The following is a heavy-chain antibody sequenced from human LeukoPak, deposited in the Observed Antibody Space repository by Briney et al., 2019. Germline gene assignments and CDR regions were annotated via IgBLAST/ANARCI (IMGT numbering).Heavy chain of an antibody. CDR1: GFTFSSYA. D-gene: IGHD3-3*01. J-gene: IGHJ4*02. CDR2: ISGSGGST. Sequence: GGSLRLSCATSGFTFSSYAMSWVRQAPGKGLEWVSAISGSGGSTYYADSVKGRFTISRDNSKNTLYLQMNSLRAEDTAVYYCAKGDITIFGVVMSYFDYWGQGTLVTVSS. CDR3: AKGDITIFGVVMSYFDY. V-gene: IGHV3-23*01.